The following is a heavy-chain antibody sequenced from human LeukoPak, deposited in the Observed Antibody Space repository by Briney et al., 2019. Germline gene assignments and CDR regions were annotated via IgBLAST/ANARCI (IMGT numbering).Heavy chain of an antibody. CDR3: ARDGLGGETSGIYY. CDR2: IYHSGTT. J-gene: IGHJ4*02. D-gene: IGHD5-12*01. CDR1: GGTISSRY. V-gene: IGHV4-59*11. Sequence: PSETLALICTITGGTISSRYWSWIRQPPGKGLEWIGYIYHSGTTNYNPSLEGRVTISVDKSRNNFCLRLTSVTAAVTAVYYCARDGLGGETSGIYYWGEGILVTASS.